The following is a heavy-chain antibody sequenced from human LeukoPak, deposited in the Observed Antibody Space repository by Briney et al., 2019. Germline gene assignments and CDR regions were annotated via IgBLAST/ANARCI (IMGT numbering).Heavy chain of an antibody. CDR2: ISAYNGNT. V-gene: IGHV1-18*01. CDR1: GYTFTSYG. CDR3: ARVRMGSEGFKGFDP. Sequence: GASVKVSCKASGYTFTSYGISWVRQAPGQGLEWMGWISAYNGNTNYAQKLQGRVTMTTDTSTSTAYMELRSLRPDDTAVYYCARVRMGSEGFKGFDPWGQGTLVTVSS. D-gene: IGHD2-15*01. J-gene: IGHJ5*02.